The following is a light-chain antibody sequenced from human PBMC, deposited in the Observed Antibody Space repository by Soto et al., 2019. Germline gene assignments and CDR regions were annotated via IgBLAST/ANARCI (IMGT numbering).Light chain of an antibody. CDR1: QSVSNW. CDR3: QQYTPNSRT. Sequence: DIQRTQSPSTLSASVGDRVTITCRASQSVSNWLAWYQQKPGKAPNLLIYDASSLESGVPSRFSGSGSGTEFNLTISSLQPDDFATYSCQQYTPNSRTFGQGTKVDIK. V-gene: IGKV1-5*01. CDR2: DAS. J-gene: IGKJ1*01.